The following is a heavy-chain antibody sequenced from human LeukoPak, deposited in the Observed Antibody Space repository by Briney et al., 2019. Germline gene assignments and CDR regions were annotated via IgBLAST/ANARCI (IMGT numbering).Heavy chain of an antibody. CDR2: FYYRGST. D-gene: IGHD1-14*01. J-gene: IGHJ6*02. CDR1: GGSISGYIYY. Sequence: SETLSLTCAVSGGSISGYIYYWGWIRQAPGKGLEWIVSFYYRGSTYYNPSFKSRVTISIDTSKNQFSLKLSSVTAADTAVYYCARLEPGGPPYYYGMDVWGQGTTVTISS. CDR3: ARLEPGGPPYYYGMDV. V-gene: IGHV4-39*01.